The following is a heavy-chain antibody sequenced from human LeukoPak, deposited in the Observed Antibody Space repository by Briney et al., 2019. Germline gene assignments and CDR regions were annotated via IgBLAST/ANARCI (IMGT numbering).Heavy chain of an antibody. CDR2: ISGSGGFT. Sequence: PGGSLRLSCAASGFTFTSYAMNWVRQAPGKGLEWVSAISGSGGFTSYADSVKGRFTISRDNAKNSLFLQMDSLRAEDTAVYFCARVRMYYDSSGYYSDYWGQGTLVTVSS. CDR1: GFTFTSYA. CDR3: ARVRMYYDSSGYYSDY. J-gene: IGHJ4*02. D-gene: IGHD3-22*01. V-gene: IGHV3-23*01.